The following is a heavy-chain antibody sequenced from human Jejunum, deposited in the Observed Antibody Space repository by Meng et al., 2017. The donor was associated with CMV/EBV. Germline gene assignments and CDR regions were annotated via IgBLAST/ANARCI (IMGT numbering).Heavy chain of an antibody. CDR3: ARAPFNYFDSSGDPSDY. J-gene: IGHJ4*02. D-gene: IGHD3-22*01. Sequence: SSSYYWGWIRQPPGKGLEWIGNIYYSGSTYYNPSLKSRVVISVDTSRNQFSLKLSSVTAADTAVYYCARAPFNYFDSSGDPSDYWGQGTLVTVSS. CDR2: IYYSGST. CDR1: SSSYY. V-gene: IGHV4-39*07.